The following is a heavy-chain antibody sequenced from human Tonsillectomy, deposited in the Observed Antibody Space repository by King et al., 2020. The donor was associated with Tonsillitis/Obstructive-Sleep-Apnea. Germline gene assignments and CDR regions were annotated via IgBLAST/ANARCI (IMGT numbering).Heavy chain of an antibody. J-gene: IGHJ4*02. Sequence: VQLVQSGGDLVQPGGSLRLSCAASGFTFSTYWMSWVRPAPGKGLEWVATLNQDGGVKHYVDSLKGRFTVSRDNAENSLYLQMNSLRVGDTAVYYCARLRDSGTTYDFWGQGALVTVSS. CDR1: GFTFSTYW. CDR3: ARLRDSGTTYDF. D-gene: IGHD1-14*01. CDR2: LNQDGGVK. V-gene: IGHV3-7*01.